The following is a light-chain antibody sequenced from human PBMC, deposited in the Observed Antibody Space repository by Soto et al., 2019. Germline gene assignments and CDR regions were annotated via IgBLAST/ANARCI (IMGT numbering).Light chain of an antibody. Sequence: QSVLTQSPSASGTPGQRVTISCSGSSFNIGGNTVNWYQQLPGTAPKLLIYSNNQRPSGVPDRFSGSKSGTSASLGISGLQSEDEADYYCAAWDDSLNGDVFGTGTKVTVL. CDR3: AAWDDSLNGDV. CDR1: SFNIGGNT. CDR2: SNN. V-gene: IGLV1-44*01. J-gene: IGLJ1*01.